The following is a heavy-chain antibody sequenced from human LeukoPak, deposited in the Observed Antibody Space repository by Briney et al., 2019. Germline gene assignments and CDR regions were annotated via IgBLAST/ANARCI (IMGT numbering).Heavy chain of an antibody. V-gene: IGHV3-33*01. D-gene: IGHD6-13*01. CDR1: GFTFSSYG. J-gene: IGHJ3*02. Sequence: GGSLRLSCAASGFTFSSYGMHWVRQAPGKGLEWVAVIWADGSNKLYVDPVKGRFTISRDNSQNTLYLQMYSLRAEDTAVYYCARDRGSSPFDIWGQGTMVTVSS. CDR2: IWADGSNK. CDR3: ARDRGSSPFDI.